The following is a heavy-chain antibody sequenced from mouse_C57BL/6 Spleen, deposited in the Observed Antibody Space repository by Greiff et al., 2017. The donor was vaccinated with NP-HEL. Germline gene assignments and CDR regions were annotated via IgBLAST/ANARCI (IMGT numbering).Heavy chain of an antibody. J-gene: IGHJ3*01. CDR3: ARRGYYDYDGTWFAY. D-gene: IGHD2-4*01. CDR2: IDPSDSYT. Sequence: QVQLQQPGAELVKPGASVKLSCKASGYTFTSYWMQWVKQRPGQGLEWIGEIDPSDSYTNYNQKFKGKATLTVDTSSSTAYMQLSSLTSEDSAVYYWARRGYYDYDGTWFAYWGQGTLVTVSA. V-gene: IGHV1-50*01. CDR1: GYTFTSYW.